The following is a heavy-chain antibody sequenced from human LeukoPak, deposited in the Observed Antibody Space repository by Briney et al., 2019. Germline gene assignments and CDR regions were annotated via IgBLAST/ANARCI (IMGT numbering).Heavy chain of an antibody. Sequence: GGSLRLSCAASGFTFSDLYMNWVRQAPGKGLEWIGRIRNKAQRYTTEYATSVKGRFTISRDDSQNSLFLQMNSLKTEDTAVYYCARDTSASPDDYWGPGTLVTVSS. D-gene: IGHD1-26*01. J-gene: IGHJ4*02. CDR1: GFTFSDLY. V-gene: IGHV3-72*01. CDR2: IRNKAQRYTT. CDR3: ARDTSASPDDY.